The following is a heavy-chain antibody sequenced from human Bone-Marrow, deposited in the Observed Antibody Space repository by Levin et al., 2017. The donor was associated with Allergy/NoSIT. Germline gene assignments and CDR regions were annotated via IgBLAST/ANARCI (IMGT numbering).Heavy chain of an antibody. D-gene: IGHD3-16*01. Sequence: AGGSLRLSCAASGFTFSSYSMNWVRQAPGKGLEWVSSISSSSSYIYYADSVKGRFTISRDNAKNSLYLQMNSLRAEDTAVYYCARDQSSDYIWGSYWQNGGGNFDYWGQGTLVTVSS. CDR3: ARDQSSDYIWGSYWQNGGGNFDY. CDR1: GFTFSSYS. CDR2: ISSSSSYI. V-gene: IGHV3-21*01. J-gene: IGHJ4*02.